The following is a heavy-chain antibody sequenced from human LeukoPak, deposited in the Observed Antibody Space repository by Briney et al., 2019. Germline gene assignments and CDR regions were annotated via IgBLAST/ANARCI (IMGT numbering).Heavy chain of an antibody. V-gene: IGHV3-23*01. J-gene: IGHJ4*02. CDR3: AKKTPGTYPYDY. Sequence: GGSLRLSCAASGFTFSSYAMSWVRQAPGKGLEWVSAISGSGGSTYYADSVKGRFTISRDDSRNTLYLQMTSLRAEDTAVYYCAKKTPGTYPYDYWGQGTLVTVSP. D-gene: IGHD6-13*01. CDR2: ISGSGGST. CDR1: GFTFSSYA.